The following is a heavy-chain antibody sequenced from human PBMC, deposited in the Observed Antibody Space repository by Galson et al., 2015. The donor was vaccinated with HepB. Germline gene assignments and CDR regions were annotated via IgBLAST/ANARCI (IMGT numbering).Heavy chain of an antibody. J-gene: IGHJ6*02. Sequence: SETLSLTCTVSGGSISSYYWSWIRQPPGKGLEWIGYIYYSGSTNYNPSLKSRVTISVDTSKNQFSLKLSSVTVADTAVYYCARDRQQLEDEEYYYYGMDVWGQGTTVTVSS. D-gene: IGHD6-13*01. CDR1: GGSISSYY. CDR3: ARDRQQLEDEEYYYYGMDV. CDR2: IYYSGST. V-gene: IGHV4-59*01.